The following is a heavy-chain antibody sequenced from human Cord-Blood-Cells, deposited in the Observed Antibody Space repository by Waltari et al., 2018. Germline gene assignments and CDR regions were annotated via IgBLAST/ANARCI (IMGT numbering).Heavy chain of an antibody. J-gene: IGHJ4*02. Sequence: QVQLVQSGAEVKKPGASVKASCKVSGYTFTSYGISCVSQAPGQGTEWMGWISAYNGNTNYAQKLQGRVTMTTDTSTSTAYMELRSLRSDDTAVYYCSRDGHPYYDFWSGYPQIDYWGQGTLVTVSS. D-gene: IGHD3-3*01. CDR3: SRDGHPYYDFWSGYPQIDY. CDR2: ISAYNGNT. V-gene: IGHV1-18*04. CDR1: GYTFTSYG.